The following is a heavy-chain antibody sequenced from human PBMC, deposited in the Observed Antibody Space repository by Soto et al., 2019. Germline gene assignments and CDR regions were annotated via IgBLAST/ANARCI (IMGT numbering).Heavy chain of an antibody. CDR2: VSYDGTIE. CDR1: GFTFSSYS. CDR3: AKEGVSTRSYNGDFDY. D-gene: IGHD2-15*01. V-gene: IGHV3-30*18. Sequence: QVQLVESGGGVVQPGRSLRLSCAASGFTFSSYSMHWFRQAPGKGLEWVAVVSYDGTIEYYADSVKSRFTVSRDNSKKTLTLQMTSLAAEDSAVYYCAKEGVSTRSYNGDFDYWGQGTLVTVSS. J-gene: IGHJ4*02.